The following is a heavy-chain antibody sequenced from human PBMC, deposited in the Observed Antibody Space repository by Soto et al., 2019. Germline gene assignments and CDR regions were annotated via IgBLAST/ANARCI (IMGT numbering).Heavy chain of an antibody. CDR1: GFTFSSSW. CDR2: IKQDGSEK. V-gene: IGHV3-7*01. CDR3: ARWQWLSFYMDV. Sequence: EVQLVESGGGLVQPGGSLRLSCAASGFTFSSSWMSWVRQAPGKGLEWVANIKQDGSEKYYVDSVEGRFTISRDNAKNSLYLQMNSLRAEDTAVYYCARWQWLSFYMDVWGQGTTVTVSS. J-gene: IGHJ6*02. D-gene: IGHD6-19*01.